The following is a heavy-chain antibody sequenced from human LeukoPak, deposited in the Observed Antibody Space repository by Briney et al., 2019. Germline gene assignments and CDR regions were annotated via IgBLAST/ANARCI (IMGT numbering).Heavy chain of an antibody. V-gene: IGHV3-21*04. CDR2: ISSSSSYI. D-gene: IGHD3-16*02. Sequence: PGGSLRLSCAASGFTFSSYSMNWVRQAPGKGLEWVSSISSSSSYIYYADSVKGRVTISRDNAKNSLYLQMNSLRAEDTAVYYCARVRYYDYVWGSYRLPEDAFDIWGQGTMVTVSS. J-gene: IGHJ3*02. CDR3: ARVRYYDYVWGSYRLPEDAFDI. CDR1: GFTFSSYS.